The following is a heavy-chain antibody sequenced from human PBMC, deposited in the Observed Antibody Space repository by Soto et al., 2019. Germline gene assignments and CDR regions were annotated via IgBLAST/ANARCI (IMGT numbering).Heavy chain of an antibody. J-gene: IGHJ4*01. Sequence: EVQLLESGGDLAQPGGSLRLICAASGFTFSNYAMTWVRQSPGKGLEWVSTITSAGSTFYGDTVKGRFTISRDNSKSTLYLQMNSLGPEDTAVYYCAKTDKFHSQSSGWANRFDSWGHGTLVTVSS. D-gene: IGHD6-19*01. CDR2: ITSAGST. CDR1: GFTFSNYA. CDR3: AKTDKFHSQSSGWANRFDS. V-gene: IGHV3-23*01.